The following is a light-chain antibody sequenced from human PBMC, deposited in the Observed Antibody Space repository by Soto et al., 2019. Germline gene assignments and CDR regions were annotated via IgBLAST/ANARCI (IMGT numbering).Light chain of an antibody. CDR2: LGS. CDR1: QSLLHRDGYNY. CDR3: MQALQTPIT. J-gene: IGKJ5*01. V-gene: IGKV2-28*01. Sequence: DIVMSQSPLSLPVTPGEPASISCRSSQSLLHRDGYNYLDWYLQKPGQSPQLLIYLGSNRASGVPDRFRGSGSGTDFTLKISRVEAEDVGVYYCMQALQTPITFGQGTRLEIK.